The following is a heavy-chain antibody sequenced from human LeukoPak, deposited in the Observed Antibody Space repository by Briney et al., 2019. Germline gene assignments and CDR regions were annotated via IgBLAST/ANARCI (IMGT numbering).Heavy chain of an antibody. D-gene: IGHD5-18*01. CDR2: IRYDGSNK. Sequence: GGSLRLSCAASGFTFSTYGMHWVRQAPGKGLEWVTLIRYDGSNKYYADSVKGRFTISRDNSKNTLYLQMDSLRVEDTAVYYCAGGYSHNSGAFDHWGQGILVTISS. CDR1: GFTFSTYG. V-gene: IGHV3-30*02. J-gene: IGHJ4*02. CDR3: AGGYSHNSGAFDH.